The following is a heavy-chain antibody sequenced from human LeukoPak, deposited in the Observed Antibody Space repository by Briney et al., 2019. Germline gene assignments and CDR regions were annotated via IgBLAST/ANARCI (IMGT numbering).Heavy chain of an antibody. V-gene: IGHV3-23*01. Sequence: PGGSLRLSCAASGFAFSNYAKRWVRQAPARGREGVSSRSGSGDSRYYTDSVMGRFTISRDKSKNTLYLQMNSLRAEDTAVYYCAKAVRSMVRGGGYFDSWGQGTLVTVSS. D-gene: IGHD3-10*01. CDR2: RSGSGDSR. CDR3: AKAVRSMVRGGGYFDS. CDR1: GFAFSNYA. J-gene: IGHJ4*02.